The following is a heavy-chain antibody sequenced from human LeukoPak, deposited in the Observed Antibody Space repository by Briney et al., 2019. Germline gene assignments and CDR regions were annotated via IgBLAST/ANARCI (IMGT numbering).Heavy chain of an antibody. CDR3: ARGDYYGSPKVVAA. Sequence: GASVKVSCKASGYTFTSYDINWVRQATGQGLEWMGWMNPNSGNTGYAQKFQGRVTITRNTSISTAYIELNFLRSDDTAVFYCARGDYYGSPKVVAAWGQGTLVTVSS. D-gene: IGHD3-10*01. CDR2: MNPNSGNT. V-gene: IGHV1-8*03. J-gene: IGHJ5*02. CDR1: GYTFTSYD.